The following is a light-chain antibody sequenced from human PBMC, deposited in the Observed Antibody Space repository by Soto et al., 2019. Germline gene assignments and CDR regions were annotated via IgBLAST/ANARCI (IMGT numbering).Light chain of an antibody. Sequence: DIVMTQSPDSLAVSLGERTTINCKSSQSVLYSSNNKNYLAGYQQKPGQPPKLISYWASNRESGVPDRFSGSGSGIDFNLTISSLQAEDVAVYYCKQYYSPPLTFGGGTKVEIK. CDR3: KQYYSPPLT. CDR1: QSVLYSSNNKNY. V-gene: IGKV4-1*01. CDR2: WAS. J-gene: IGKJ4*01.